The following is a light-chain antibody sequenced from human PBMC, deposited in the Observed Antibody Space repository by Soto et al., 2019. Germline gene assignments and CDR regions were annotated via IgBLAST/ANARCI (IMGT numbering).Light chain of an antibody. CDR3: AAWDDSLSGWV. CDR2: SNA. CDR1: SSNLGTNF. J-gene: IGLJ3*02. V-gene: IGLV1-47*02. Sequence: QSVLTQPPSASGTPGQRVTISCSGSSSNLGTNFVYWYQQLPGTAPKLLIFSNAQRPSGVPARFSGSRSGTSASLAISGLRSEDEADYYCAAWDDSLSGWVFGGGTKLTVL.